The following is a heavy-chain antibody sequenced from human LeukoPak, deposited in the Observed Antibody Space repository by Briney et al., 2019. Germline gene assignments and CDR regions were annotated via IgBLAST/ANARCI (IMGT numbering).Heavy chain of an antibody. CDR1: GGSISSYY. J-gene: IGHJ6*03. CDR3: ARWGIAAAGYYYYMDV. Sequence: MTSETLSLPCTVSGGSISSYYWSWIRQPPGKGLEWIGYIYYSGSTNYNPSLKSRVTISVDTSKNQFSLKLSSVTAADTAVYYCARWGIAAAGYYYYMDVWGKGTTVTVSS. CDR2: IYYSGST. D-gene: IGHD6-13*01. V-gene: IGHV4-59*01.